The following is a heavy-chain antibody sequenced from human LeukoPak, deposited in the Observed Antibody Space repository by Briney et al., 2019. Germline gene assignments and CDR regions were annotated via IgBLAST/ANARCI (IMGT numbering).Heavy chain of an antibody. CDR1: GFTFSSYG. D-gene: IGHD6-19*01. V-gene: IGHV3-30*18. CDR2: TGYDGSDT. J-gene: IGHJ4*02. CDR3: AKDRWIRRISLADQDY. Sequence: PGGSLRLSCATSGFTFSSYGMHWVRQAPGKGLEWVAVTGYDGSDTYYADSVKGRFSISRDNSKNTLYLQVNSLRAEDTAVYYCAKDRWIRRISLADQDYWGQGTLVTVCS.